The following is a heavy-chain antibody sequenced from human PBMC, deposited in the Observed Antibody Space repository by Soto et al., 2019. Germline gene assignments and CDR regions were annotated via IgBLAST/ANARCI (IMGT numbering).Heavy chain of an antibody. D-gene: IGHD5-12*01. J-gene: IGHJ4*02. CDR2: IYPGDSKI. CDR1: GYSFTSYW. Sequence: GESLKISCQSSGYSFTSYWIGWVRQMPGKGLQWMGIIYPGDSKIKYSPSFQGHVTISANKSISTAYLQWSSLKASDTAMYYCVRQTRDGYTGSDYLDYWGQGSLVTVSS. V-gene: IGHV5-51*01. CDR3: VRQTRDGYTGSDYLDY.